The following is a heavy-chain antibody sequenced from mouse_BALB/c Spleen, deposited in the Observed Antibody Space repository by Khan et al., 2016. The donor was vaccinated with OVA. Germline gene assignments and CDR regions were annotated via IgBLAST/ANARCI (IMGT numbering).Heavy chain of an antibody. CDR3: ARSSRLFSGN. V-gene: IGHV14-1*02. CDR2: IDPENGKT. J-gene: IGHJ2*01. Sequence: VQLQQSGTELVRPGALVRLSCTASDFNIKDYYIHWVKQRPDQGLEWIGWIDPENGKTIYDPKFQGKASITADTSSNTVYLQLSRLTSEDTAVSYCARSSRLFSGNWGQGTTLTVSS. D-gene: IGHD6-1*01. CDR1: DFNIKDYY.